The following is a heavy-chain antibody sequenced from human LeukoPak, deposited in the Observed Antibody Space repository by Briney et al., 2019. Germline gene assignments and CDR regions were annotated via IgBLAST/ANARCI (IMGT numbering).Heavy chain of an antibody. CDR3: AREILGTFGVVIYGYDY. J-gene: IGHJ4*02. CDR1: GFTVSHSY. CDR2: IYSGGSA. Sequence: GGSLRLSCAVSGFTVSHSYMSWVRQAPGKGLEWVSVIYSGGSAYYADSVRGRFTISRDNSKNTLYLQMNSLRAEDTAVYYCAREILGTFGVVIYGYDYWGQGTLVTVSS. V-gene: IGHV3-66*01. D-gene: IGHD3-3*01.